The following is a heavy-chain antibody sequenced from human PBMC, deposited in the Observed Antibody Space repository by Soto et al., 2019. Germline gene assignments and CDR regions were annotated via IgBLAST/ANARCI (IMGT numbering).Heavy chain of an antibody. J-gene: IGHJ4*02. CDR1: GYSFTSYW. V-gene: IGHV5-51*01. Sequence: PGESLKISCKGSGYSFTSYWIGWVRQMPGKGLEWMGIIYPGDSDTRYSPSFQGQVTISADKSISTAYLQWSSLKASDTAMYYCARHVITFGGVIVPSDYWGQGTLVTVSS. CDR2: IYPGDSDT. CDR3: ARHVITFGGVIVPSDY. D-gene: IGHD3-16*02.